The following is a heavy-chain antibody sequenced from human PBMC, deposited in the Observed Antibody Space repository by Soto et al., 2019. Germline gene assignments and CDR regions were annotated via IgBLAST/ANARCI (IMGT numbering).Heavy chain of an antibody. J-gene: IGHJ1*01. CDR1: GYTFSNYG. V-gene: IGHV1-18*01. CDR2: ISAHNGNT. Sequence: ASVKVSCKASGYTFSNYGVSLVRRAPGHGLEWVGWISAHNGNTNYAQNFQGRVTMTTDTSTSTAYMELRSLRSDDTAVYYCASTVLDCSGGSCYFLQYFHHWGQGTLVTVSS. CDR3: ASTVLDCSGGSCYFLQYFHH. D-gene: IGHD2-15*01.